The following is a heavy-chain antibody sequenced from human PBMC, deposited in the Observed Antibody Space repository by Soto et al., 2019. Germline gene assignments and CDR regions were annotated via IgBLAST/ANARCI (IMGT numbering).Heavy chain of an antibody. J-gene: IGHJ4*02. CDR3: EKDAERTSGWYYFDF. Sequence: PGGSLRLSCAASGFTFRTYAMGWVRQAPGKGLEWVSVMSNSGDETYYADSVKGRFTISRDNFQNTLYLQLSSLRADDTAVYYCEKDAERTSGWYYFDFWGQGTLVTVSS. CDR2: MSNSGDET. D-gene: IGHD6-19*01. CDR1: GFTFRTYA. V-gene: IGHV3-23*01.